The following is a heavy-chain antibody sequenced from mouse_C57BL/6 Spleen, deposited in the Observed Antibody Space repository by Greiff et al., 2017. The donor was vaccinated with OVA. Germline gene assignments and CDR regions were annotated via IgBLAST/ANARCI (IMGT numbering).Heavy chain of an antibody. CDR3: TKFYDGYWYFDY. J-gene: IGHJ2*01. CDR2: IDPETGGT. V-gene: IGHV1-15*01. CDR1: GYTFTDYE. Sequence: QVQLQQSGAELVRPGASVTLSCKASGYTFTDYEMHWVKQTPVHGLEWIGAIDPETGGTAYNQKFKGKAILTADKSSSTAYMELRSLTSEDSAVYYCTKFYDGYWYFDYWGQGTTLTVSS. D-gene: IGHD2-3*01.